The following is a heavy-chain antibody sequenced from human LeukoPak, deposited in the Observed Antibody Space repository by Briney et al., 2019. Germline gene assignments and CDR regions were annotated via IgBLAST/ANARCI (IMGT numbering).Heavy chain of an antibody. J-gene: IGHJ3*02. CDR3: ARDQDGDYGLCYPGGAFDI. D-gene: IGHD4-17*01. CDR1: GGSISSYY. V-gene: IGHV4-59*01. CDR2: IYYSGST. Sequence: SETLSLTCTVSGGSISSYYWSWIRQPPGKGLEWIGYIYYSGSTNYNPSLKSRVTISVDTSKNQFSLKLSSVTAADTAVYYCARDQDGDYGLCYPGGAFDIWGQGTMVTVSS.